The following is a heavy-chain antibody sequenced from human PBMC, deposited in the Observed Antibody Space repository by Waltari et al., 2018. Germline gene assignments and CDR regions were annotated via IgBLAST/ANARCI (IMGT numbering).Heavy chain of an antibody. CDR2: ISWEGGST. D-gene: IGHD6-13*01. Sequence: EVQLVESGGVVVQPGGSLRLSCAASGFTFDDYAMHWVRQAPGKGLEWVSLISWEGGSTYYAASVKGRFTISRDNSKNSLYLQMNSLRAEDTALYYCAKGPPALIAAANYYGMDVWGQGTTVTVSS. CDR3: AKGPPALIAAANYYGMDV. J-gene: IGHJ6*02. V-gene: IGHV3-43D*04. CDR1: GFTFDDYA.